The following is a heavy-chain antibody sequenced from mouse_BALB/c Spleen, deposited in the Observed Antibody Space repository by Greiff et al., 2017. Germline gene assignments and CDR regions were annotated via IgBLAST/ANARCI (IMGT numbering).Heavy chain of an antibody. J-gene: IGHJ3*01. V-gene: IGHV5-9-3*01. CDR1: GFTFSSYA. CDR2: ISSGGSYT. D-gene: IGHD1-1*01. Sequence: EVKLVESGGGLVKPGGSLKLSCAASGFTFSSYAMSWVRQTPEKRLEWVATISSGGSYTYYPDSVKGRFTISRDNAKNTLYLQMSSLRSEDTAMYYCARHGHYYGSSYDWFAYWGQGTLVTVSA. CDR3: ARHGHYYGSSYDWFAY.